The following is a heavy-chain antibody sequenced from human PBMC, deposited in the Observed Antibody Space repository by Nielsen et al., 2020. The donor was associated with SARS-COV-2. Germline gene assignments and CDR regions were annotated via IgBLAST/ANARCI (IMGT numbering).Heavy chain of an antibody. CDR2: ISYDGSNK. CDR3: AREVRWGATTISPLCY. D-gene: IGHD1-26*01. J-gene: IGHJ4*02. CDR1: GFTFSSYA. V-gene: IGHV3-30-3*01. Sequence: GESLKISCAASGFTFSSYAMHWVRQAPGKGLEWVAVISYDGSNKYYADSVKGRFTISRDNSKNTLYLQMNSLRAEDTAVYYCAREVRWGATTISPLCYWGQGTRVTVSS.